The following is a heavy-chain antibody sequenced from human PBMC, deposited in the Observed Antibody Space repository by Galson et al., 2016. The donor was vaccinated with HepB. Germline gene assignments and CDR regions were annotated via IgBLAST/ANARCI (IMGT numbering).Heavy chain of an antibody. CDR3: ARDGLRFLEWLSPHWYFDL. V-gene: IGHV1-18*01. D-gene: IGHD3-3*01. J-gene: IGHJ2*01. Sequence: SCKASGYTFTSYGISWVRQAPGQGLEWMGWISAYNGNTNYAQKLQGSVTMTTDTSTSTAYMELRSLKSDGTAVYYCARDGLRFLEWLSPHWYFDLWGRGTLVTVSS. CDR1: GYTFTSYG. CDR2: ISAYNGNT.